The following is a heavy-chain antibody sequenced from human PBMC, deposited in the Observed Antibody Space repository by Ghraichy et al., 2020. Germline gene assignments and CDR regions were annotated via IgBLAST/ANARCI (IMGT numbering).Heavy chain of an antibody. Sequence: GGSLRLSCAASGFTFSSYAMNWVRQAPGKGLEWVSGISESGIYIYYADSVKGRFTLSRDNSKNTLYLQMNSLRAEDTALYYCAKGGHADYGARWGQGTLVTVSS. V-gene: IGHV3-23*01. CDR2: ISESGIYI. J-gene: IGHJ4*02. D-gene: IGHD4-17*01. CDR3: AKGGHADYGAR. CDR1: GFTFSSYA.